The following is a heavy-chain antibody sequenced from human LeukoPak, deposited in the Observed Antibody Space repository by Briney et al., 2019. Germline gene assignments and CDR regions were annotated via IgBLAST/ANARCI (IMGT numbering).Heavy chain of an antibody. CDR1: GHPFRGYY. Sequence: SETESLLCAVCGHPFRGYYWRGIPHPRGRALEWIGEINHSGSTNYNPSLKSRVTISVDTSKNQFSLKLNSVTAADTAVYYCARGEVGAKSEEDYFDYWGQGTLVTVSS. V-gene: IGHV4-34*01. CDR3: ARGEVGAKSEEDYFDY. D-gene: IGHD1-26*01. J-gene: IGHJ4*02. CDR2: INHSGST.